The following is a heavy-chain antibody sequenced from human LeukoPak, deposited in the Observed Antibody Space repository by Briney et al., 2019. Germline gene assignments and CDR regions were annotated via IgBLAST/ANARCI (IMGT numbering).Heavy chain of an antibody. Sequence: QAGGSLRLSCAASGFTLSSYSMHWVRQAPGKGLEYVSTSGGATYYADSVKGRFTISRDNAKNTLYLQMSSLRAEDTAVYYCIKDRTGTYSFDYWGQGTLVTVSS. J-gene: IGHJ4*02. V-gene: IGHV3-64D*09. D-gene: IGHD7-27*01. CDR1: GFTLSSYS. CDR3: IKDRTGTYSFDY. CDR2: SGGAT.